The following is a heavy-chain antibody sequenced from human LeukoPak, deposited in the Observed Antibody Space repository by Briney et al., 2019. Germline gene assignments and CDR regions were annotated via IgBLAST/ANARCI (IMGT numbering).Heavy chain of an antibody. CDR2: INPNSGGT. V-gene: IGHV1-2*02. CDR1: GYTFTGYY. CDR3: ARDYSSIAASLGFDP. D-gene: IGHD6-6*01. J-gene: IGHJ5*02. Sequence: GPSVKVSCKASGYTFTGYYMHWVRQAPGRGLEWMGWINPNSGGTNYAQKFQGRVTMTRDTSISTAYMELSRLRSDDTAVYYCARDYSSIAASLGFDPWGQGTLVTVSS.